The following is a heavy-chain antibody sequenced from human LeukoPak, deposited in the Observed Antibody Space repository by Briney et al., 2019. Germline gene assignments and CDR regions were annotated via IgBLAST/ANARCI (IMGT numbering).Heavy chain of an antibody. CDR2: IIPIFGTA. CDR3: ARETWYSSSSVGEQNDY. D-gene: IGHD6-13*01. CDR1: GGTFSSYA. Sequence: SVKVSCKASGGTFSSYAISWVRQAPGQGLEWMGGIIPIFGTANYAQKFQGRVTITTDESTSTAYMELSGLRSEDTAVYYCARETWYSSSSVGEQNDYWGQGTLVTVSS. J-gene: IGHJ4*02. V-gene: IGHV1-69*05.